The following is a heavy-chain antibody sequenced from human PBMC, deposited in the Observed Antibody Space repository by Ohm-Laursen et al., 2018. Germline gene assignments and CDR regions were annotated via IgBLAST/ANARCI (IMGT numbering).Heavy chain of an antibody. J-gene: IGHJ4*02. V-gene: IGHV3-21*04. D-gene: IGHD3-3*01. CDR3: ARDRYYDFWSGSEVLDY. CDR1: GFTFSSNA. Sequence: GSLRLSCAASGFTFSSNAMNWVRQAPGEGLEWVSSISSGSRYIHYADSVQGRFTLSRDDAKNSLYLQMNSLRAEDTAVYYCARDRYYDFWSGSEVLDYWGQGTLVTVSS. CDR2: ISSGSRYI.